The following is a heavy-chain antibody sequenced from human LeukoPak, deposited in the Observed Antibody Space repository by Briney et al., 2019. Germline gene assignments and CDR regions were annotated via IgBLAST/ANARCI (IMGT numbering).Heavy chain of an antibody. D-gene: IGHD3-10*01. CDR1: GXTFSSYS. V-gene: IGHV3-48*02. Sequence: GGSLRLSCAASGXTFSSYSVNWVRQAPGKGLESVSYISSSSSTIYYADSVKGRFTISRDNAKNSLYLQMNSLRDEDTAVYYCARDRERITMVRGVIINAFDIWAKGQWSPSLQ. CDR3: ARDRERITMVRGVIINAFDI. CDR2: ISSSSSTI. J-gene: IGHJ3*02.